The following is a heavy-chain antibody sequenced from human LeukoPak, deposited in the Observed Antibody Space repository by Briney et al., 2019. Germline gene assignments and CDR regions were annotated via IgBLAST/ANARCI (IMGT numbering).Heavy chain of an antibody. CDR1: GLTFSSYS. CDR2: ISSSSSYI. J-gene: IGHJ4*02. D-gene: IGHD2-21*02. CDR3: ARPRWGLLLPDY. V-gene: IGHV3-21*01. Sequence: PGGSLRLSCAASGLTFSSYSMNWVRQAPGKGLEWVSSISSSSSYIYYADSVKGRFTISRDNAKNSLYLQMNSLRAEDTAVYYCARPRWGLLLPDYWGQGTLVTVSS.